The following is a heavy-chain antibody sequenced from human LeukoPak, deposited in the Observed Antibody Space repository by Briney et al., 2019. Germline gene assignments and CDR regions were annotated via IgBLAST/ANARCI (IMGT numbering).Heavy chain of an antibody. J-gene: IGHJ6*03. V-gene: IGHV1-2*02. CDR2: INPNSGGT. Sequence: GASVKVSCKASGYTFTGYYMHRVRQAPGQGLEWMGWINPNSGGTNYAQKFQGRVTMTRDTSISTAYMELSRLRSDDTAVYYCARGPHPPYDSSGYYYAPGYTYYMDVWGKGTTVTVSS. CDR3: ARGPHPPYDSSGYYYAPGYTYYMDV. D-gene: IGHD3-22*01. CDR1: GYTFTGYY.